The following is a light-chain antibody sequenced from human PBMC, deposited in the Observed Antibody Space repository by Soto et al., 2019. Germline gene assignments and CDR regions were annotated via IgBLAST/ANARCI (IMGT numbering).Light chain of an antibody. CDR1: SSDVGGYNY. V-gene: IGLV2-8*01. J-gene: IGLJ1*01. Sequence: QSVLTQPPSASGSPGQSVAISCTGTSSDVGGYNYVSWYQQHPGKAPKLMIYEVNKRPSGVPDRFSGSKSGNTASLTVSGLQAEDEADYYCSSYACSSNVFGPGTKLTVL. CDR2: EVN. CDR3: SSYACSSNV.